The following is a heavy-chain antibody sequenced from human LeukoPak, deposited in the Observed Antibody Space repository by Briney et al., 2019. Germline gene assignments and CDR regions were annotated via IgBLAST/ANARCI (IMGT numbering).Heavy chain of an antibody. D-gene: IGHD3-10*01. CDR3: ASSPDGYGSGIDY. J-gene: IGHJ4*02. CDR2: INPNSGGT. V-gene: IGHV1-2*02. Sequence: ASVKVSCKASGYTFTGYYLHCVRQAPGQGLEWMGWINPNSGGTNYAQKFQGRVTMTRDTSISTAYMELSRLRSDDTAVYYCASSPDGYGSGIDYWGQGTLVTVSS. CDR1: GYTFTGYY.